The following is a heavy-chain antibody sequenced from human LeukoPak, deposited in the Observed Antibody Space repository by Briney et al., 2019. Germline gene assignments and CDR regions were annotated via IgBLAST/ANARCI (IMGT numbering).Heavy chain of an antibody. J-gene: IGHJ4*02. V-gene: IGHV4-39*07. CDR3: ARVVRYYDSRGYYNTPYYLDS. CDR2: VFYGGSA. D-gene: IGHD3-22*01. Sequence: SETLSLTCTVSGGSIISSSYYWGWIRQAPGKGLEWIGHVFYGGSAYYTPSLMGRVTLSADASSNQFSLELTALTAADTAVYYCARVVRYYDSRGYYNTPYYLDSWGPGTLVTVSS. CDR1: GGSIISSSYY.